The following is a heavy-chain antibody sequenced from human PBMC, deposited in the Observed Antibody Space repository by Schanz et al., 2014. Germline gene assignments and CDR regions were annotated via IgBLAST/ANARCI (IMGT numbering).Heavy chain of an antibody. V-gene: IGHV3-23*01. J-gene: IGHJ3*01. D-gene: IGHD7-27*01. CDR1: EFTFSTDA. CDR2: ISASGGDT. Sequence: EVQLLESGGGLVEPGGSLRLSCAASEFTFSTDAMSWVRQAPGKGLEWLSVISASGGDTYYADSVRGRITMSRDNSKNTMYLQINNLRADDTAVYYCARELPGVVAFDFWGQGTMVTVSS. CDR3: ARELPGVVAFDF.